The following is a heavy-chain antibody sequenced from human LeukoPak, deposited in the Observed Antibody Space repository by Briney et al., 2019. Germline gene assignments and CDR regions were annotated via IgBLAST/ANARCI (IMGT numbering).Heavy chain of an antibody. CDR2: ISGSGGST. D-gene: IGHD3-10*01. CDR3: AKDLHPRGSGSLNWFDP. V-gene: IGHV3-23*01. J-gene: IGHJ5*02. CDR1: GFTFSSYA. Sequence: GGSLRLSCAASGFTFSSYAMSWVRQAPGKGLEWVSAISGSGGSTNYADSVKGRFTISRDNSKNTLYLQMNSLRAEDTAVYYCAKDLHPRGSGSLNWFDPWGQGTLVTVSS.